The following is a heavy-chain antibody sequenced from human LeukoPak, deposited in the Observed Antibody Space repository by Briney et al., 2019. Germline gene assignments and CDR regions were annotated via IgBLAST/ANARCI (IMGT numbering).Heavy chain of an antibody. CDR2: ISHSGST. CDR3: ARSSVADY. CDR1: GGSFSGYY. D-gene: IGHD2-15*01. J-gene: IGHJ4*02. Sequence: SETLSLTCAVYGGSFSGYYWSWIRQPPGKGLEWIGEISHSGSTNYNPSLKSRVTISVDTSKNQFSLKLSSVTAADTAVYYCARSSVADYWGQGTLVTVSS. V-gene: IGHV4-34*01.